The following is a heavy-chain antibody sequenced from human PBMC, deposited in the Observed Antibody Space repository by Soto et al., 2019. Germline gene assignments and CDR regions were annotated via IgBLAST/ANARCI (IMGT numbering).Heavy chain of an antibody. Sequence: SETLSLTXTVSGASISSSSYFWGWIRQPPGKGLEWIGSIYYSGSTYYSPSLKSRVTISVDTSKNQFSLKLSSVTAADTAVYYCVAYYDILTGYPSLYNWFDPWGPGTLVTV. D-gene: IGHD3-9*01. J-gene: IGHJ5*02. CDR1: GASISSSSYF. V-gene: IGHV4-39*01. CDR3: VAYYDILTGYPSLYNWFDP. CDR2: IYYSGST.